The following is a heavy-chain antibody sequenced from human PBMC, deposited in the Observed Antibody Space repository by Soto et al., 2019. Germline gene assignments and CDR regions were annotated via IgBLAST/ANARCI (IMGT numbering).Heavy chain of an antibody. J-gene: IGHJ4*01. V-gene: IGHV1-3*01. Sequence: ASVKVSCKASGYTFTSYAMHWVRQAPGQRLEWMGWINAGNGNTKYSQKFQGRVTITRDTSASTAYMELSSLRSEDTAVYYCARGDNDILTGCASFHYWDHAILVTVCX. D-gene: IGHD3-9*01. CDR2: INAGNGNT. CDR1: GYTFTSYA. CDR3: ARGDNDILTGCASFHY.